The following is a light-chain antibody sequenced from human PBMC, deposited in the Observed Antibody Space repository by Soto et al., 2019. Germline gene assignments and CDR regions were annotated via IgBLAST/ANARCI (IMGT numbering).Light chain of an antibody. CDR2: DVS. J-gene: IGKJ1*01. V-gene: IGKV1-5*01. CDR1: QSISSW. Sequence: DIQMTQSPSTLSASVGDRVTITCRASQSISSWLAWYQQKPGKAPKLLIYDVSSLESGVPSRFSGSGSGTEFTLTISSLQPDDFAPYYCHQYKTYWTFGQGTKVEIK. CDR3: HQYKTYWT.